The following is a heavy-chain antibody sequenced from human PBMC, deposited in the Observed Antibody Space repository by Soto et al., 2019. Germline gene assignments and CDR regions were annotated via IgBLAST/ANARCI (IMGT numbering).Heavy chain of an antibody. Sequence: QLQLQEAGPGLVKPSETLSLTCTVSGGAISSSSYYWVWIRQPPGKELEWIGSIYYSGSTYYNPSLKSRVTIAFDTSKNQFALKVSSVTAADTAVYYCARHVEPLGDAFDIWGQGTMVTVSS. J-gene: IGHJ3*02. CDR3: ARHVEPLGDAFDI. CDR1: GGAISSSSYY. CDR2: IYYSGST. V-gene: IGHV4-39*01. D-gene: IGHD1-26*01.